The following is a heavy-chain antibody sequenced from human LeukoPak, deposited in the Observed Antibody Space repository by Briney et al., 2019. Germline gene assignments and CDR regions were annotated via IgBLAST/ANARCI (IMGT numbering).Heavy chain of an antibody. CDR3: ARRNSPSRTTALPRGRAFDI. D-gene: IGHD2/OR15-2a*01. Sequence: RASVKVSCKASGYTFTSYDINWVRQATGQGLEWMGWMNPNSGNTGYAQKFQGRVTMTRNTSISTAYMELSSLRSEDTAVYYCARRNSPSRTTALPRGRAFDIWGQGTLVSVSS. V-gene: IGHV1-8*01. CDR2: MNPNSGNT. CDR1: GYTFTSYD. J-gene: IGHJ3*02.